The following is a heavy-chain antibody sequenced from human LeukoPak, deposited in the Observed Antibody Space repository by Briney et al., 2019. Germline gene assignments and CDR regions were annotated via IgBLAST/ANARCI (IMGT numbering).Heavy chain of an antibody. J-gene: IGHJ6*02. D-gene: IGHD1-26*01. CDR3: ARDMGEPVYGMDV. Sequence: GGSLRLSCATSGFTFSGYRMNWVRQAPGKGLEWVSSISGSISYIYYTDSVKGRFTLSRDNAKNSLVLQMNSLRAEDTGVYYCARDMGEPVYGMDVWGPGTTVTVSS. CDR2: ISGSISYI. V-gene: IGHV3-21*01. CDR1: GFTFSGYR.